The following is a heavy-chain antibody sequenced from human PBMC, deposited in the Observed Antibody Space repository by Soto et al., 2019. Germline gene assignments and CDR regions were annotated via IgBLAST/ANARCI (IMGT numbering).Heavy chain of an antibody. CDR3: ARGLSTVTPAYYYYYGMDV. J-gene: IGHJ6*02. D-gene: IGHD4-17*01. Sequence: QVQLVQSGAEVKKPGSSVKVSCKASGGTFSSYAISWVRQAPGQGLEWMGGIIPIFGTANYAQKFQGRVTITADESTSTAYMELSSLRSEDTAVYYCARGLSTVTPAYYYYYGMDVWGQGTTVTVSS. V-gene: IGHV1-69*01. CDR2: IIPIFGTA. CDR1: GGTFSSYA.